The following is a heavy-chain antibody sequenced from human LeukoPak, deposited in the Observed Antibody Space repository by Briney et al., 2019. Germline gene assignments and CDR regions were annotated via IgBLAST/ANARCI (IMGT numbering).Heavy chain of an antibody. CDR2: FYTSGST. D-gene: IGHD3-10*01. Sequence: SQTLSLTCTVSGGSISSGSYYWSRIRQPAGKGLEWIGRFYTSGSTNYNPSLKSRVTISVDTSKNQFSLKLSSVTAADTAVYYCARAGVLWFGELFPFDPWGQGTLVTVSS. J-gene: IGHJ5*02. CDR3: ARAGVLWFGELFPFDP. V-gene: IGHV4-61*02. CDR1: GGSISSGSYY.